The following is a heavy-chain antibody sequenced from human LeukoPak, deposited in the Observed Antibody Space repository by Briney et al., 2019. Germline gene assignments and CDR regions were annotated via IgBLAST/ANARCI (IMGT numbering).Heavy chain of an antibody. CDR2: IYHSGST. D-gene: IGHD5-18*01. CDR1: GGSISSGGYY. CDR3: ARFLGYSYGS. V-gene: IGHV4-30-2*01. J-gene: IGHJ5*02. Sequence: SETLSLTCTVSGGSISSGGYYWSWIRQPPGKGLEWIGYIYHSGSTYYNPSLKSRVTISVDRSKNQFSLKLSSVTAADTAVYYCARFLGYSYGSWGQGTLVTVSS.